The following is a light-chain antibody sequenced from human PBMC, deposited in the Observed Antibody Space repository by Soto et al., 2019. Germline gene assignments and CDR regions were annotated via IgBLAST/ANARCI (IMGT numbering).Light chain of an antibody. CDR2: GAS. V-gene: IGKV1-27*01. Sequence: DIQMTQFPSSLPASVGDRVTITCRASQDISNFVAWYQQKPGKVPKLLIYGASTFRTGFQPRFSGSGSGTVFTLTINNLQPEDVATYYCQNYNSAPNTFGRGTRLEIK. J-gene: IGKJ2*01. CDR1: QDISNF. CDR3: QNYNSAPNT.